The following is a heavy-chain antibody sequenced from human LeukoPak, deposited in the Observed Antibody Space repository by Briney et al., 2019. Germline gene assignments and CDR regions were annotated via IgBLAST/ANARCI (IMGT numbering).Heavy chain of an antibody. Sequence: SETLSLTCSVSGDXISSYYCTWIRQPPGKGLEWLGYLYNSGNTNYNPSLKSRVTMSVDTSKNQFSLRLTSVTAADTAVYYCARGRLTTPNWFGPWGQGILVTVSS. J-gene: IGHJ5*02. CDR3: ARGRLTTPNWFGP. V-gene: IGHV4-59*01. CDR1: GDXISSYY. CDR2: LYNSGNT. D-gene: IGHD1/OR15-1a*01.